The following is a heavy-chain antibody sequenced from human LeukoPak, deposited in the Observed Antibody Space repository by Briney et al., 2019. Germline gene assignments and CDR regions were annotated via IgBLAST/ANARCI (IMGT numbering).Heavy chain of an antibody. CDR2: IIPIFGTA. J-gene: IGHJ5*02. V-gene: IGHV1-69*01. CDR1: GGTFSSYA. D-gene: IGHD3-3*01. CDR3: ARVTLYDFWSGYYNWFDP. Sequence: SVKVSCKASGGTFSSYAISWVRQAPGQGLEWMGGIIPIFGTANYAQKFQGRVTITADESTSTAYMELSSLRSEDTAVYSCARVTLYDFWSGYYNWFDPWGQGTLVTVSS.